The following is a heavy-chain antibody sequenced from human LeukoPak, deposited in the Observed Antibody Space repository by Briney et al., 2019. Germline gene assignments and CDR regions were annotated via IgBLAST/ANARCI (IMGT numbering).Heavy chain of an antibody. V-gene: IGHV4-59*01. CDR2: IYYSGST. CDR3: ARVDGSGSYTY. D-gene: IGHD3-10*01. J-gene: IGHJ4*02. CDR1: GGSISSYY. Sequence: SETLSLTCTVSGGSISSYYWSWIRQPPGKGLEWIGYIYYSGSTNYNPSLKSRVTISVDTSKNQFSLKLSSVTAADTAVYYCARVDGSGSYTYWGQGTQVTVSS.